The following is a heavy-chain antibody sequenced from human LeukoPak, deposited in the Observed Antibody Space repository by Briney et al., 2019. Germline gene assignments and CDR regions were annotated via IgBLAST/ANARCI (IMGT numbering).Heavy chain of an antibody. V-gene: IGHV1-2*02. J-gene: IGHJ3*02. CDR1: GYTFSVYY. CDR3: ARGVLLQGRGAFDI. CDR2: IIPKNADT. D-gene: IGHD3-10*01. Sequence: ASVKVSCKASGYTFSVYYIHWLRQAPGQGLEWMGWIIPKNADTNYAQKFRDRVTMTRDTSISTAYMEINSLTSDDTAVYYCARGVLLQGRGAFDIWGQGAMVTVSS.